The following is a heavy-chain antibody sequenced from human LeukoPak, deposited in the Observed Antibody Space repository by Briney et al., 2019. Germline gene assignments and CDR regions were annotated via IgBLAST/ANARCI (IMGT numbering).Heavy chain of an antibody. CDR2: IHYSGIT. Sequence: SETLSLTCTVSGGSSDIYYWTWIRQSPGKGLEWIGYIHYSGITNYNPSLESRVTMSIDTSKNQFSLKLSSVTAADTAVYCCARQAAGIPVWGPGTLVTVSS. J-gene: IGHJ4*02. V-gene: IGHV4-59*01. CDR1: GGSSDIYY. CDR3: ARQAAGIPV. D-gene: IGHD6-25*01.